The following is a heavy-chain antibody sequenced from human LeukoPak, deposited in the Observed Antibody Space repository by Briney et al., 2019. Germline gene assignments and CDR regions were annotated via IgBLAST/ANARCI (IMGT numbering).Heavy chain of an antibody. CDR1: GFTFSSYA. CDR3: AKGGGLRFDP. Sequence: PGGSLRLSCAASGFTFSSYAMSWVRQAPGKGLEWVSGFRGSGISTFYADSVKGRFTISRDNSKNTLYLQMNSLRAEDTAVYYCAKGGGLRFDPWGQGTLVTVSS. J-gene: IGHJ5*02. V-gene: IGHV3-23*01. CDR2: FRGSGIST.